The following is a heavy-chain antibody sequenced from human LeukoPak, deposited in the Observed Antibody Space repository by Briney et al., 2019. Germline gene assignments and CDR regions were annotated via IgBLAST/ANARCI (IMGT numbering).Heavy chain of an antibody. CDR2: ISWNSGSI. CDR3: AKAGRDYYDSSGYLDY. D-gene: IGHD3-22*01. J-gene: IGHJ4*02. V-gene: IGHV3-9*01. Sequence: GGSLRLSCAASGFTFSNYPMHWVRQAPGKGLEWVSGISWNSGSIGYADSVKGRFTISRDNAKNSLYLQMNSLRAEDTALYYCAKAGRDYYDSSGYLDYWGQGTLVTVSS. CDR1: GFTFSNYP.